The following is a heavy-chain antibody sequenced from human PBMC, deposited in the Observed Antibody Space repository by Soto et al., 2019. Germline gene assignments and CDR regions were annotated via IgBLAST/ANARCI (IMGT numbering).Heavy chain of an antibody. CDR1: GFTFTTFA. Sequence: HPGGSLRLSCATSGFTFTTFAMSWVRQAPGKGLEWVSGISRTGDVTYYADSVRGRFTISRDNSHNAVFLQMDSLTVEDMGIYYCAKANCGADCTFDYWGQGTLVTVSS. CDR2: ISRTGDVT. J-gene: IGHJ4*02. CDR3: AKANCGADCTFDY. V-gene: IGHV3-23*01. D-gene: IGHD2-21*02.